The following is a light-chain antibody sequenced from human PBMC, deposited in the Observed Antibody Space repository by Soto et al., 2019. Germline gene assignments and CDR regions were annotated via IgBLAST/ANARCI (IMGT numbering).Light chain of an antibody. CDR1: QTISSW. V-gene: IGKV1-5*03. J-gene: IGKJ1*01. CDR3: QHYNSYSEA. Sequence: DIQMTQSPSTLSGSVGDRVTITCRASQTISSWLAWYQQKPGKAPKLLIYKASTLKSGVPSRFSGSGSGTEFTLTICSLQPDDLATYYCQHYNSYSEAFGQGTKVDIK. CDR2: KAS.